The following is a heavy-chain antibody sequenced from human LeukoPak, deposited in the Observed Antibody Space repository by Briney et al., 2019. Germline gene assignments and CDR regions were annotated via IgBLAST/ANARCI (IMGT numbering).Heavy chain of an antibody. CDR2: ISVSGSTM. Sequence: PGRSLRLSCAASGFTFTDYYMSWIRQAPGKGLEWISYISVSGSTMYYADSVKGRFTISRDNAKNSVYLQMNSLRADDTAVYYCARDVADIVGVGRDFWNYWGQGALVTVSA. CDR1: GFTFTDYY. V-gene: IGHV3-11*01. CDR3: ARDVADIVGVGRDFWNY. J-gene: IGHJ4*02. D-gene: IGHD1-26*01.